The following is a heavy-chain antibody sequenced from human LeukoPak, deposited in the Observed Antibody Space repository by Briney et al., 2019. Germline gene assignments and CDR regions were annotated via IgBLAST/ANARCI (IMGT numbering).Heavy chain of an antibody. D-gene: IGHD3-22*01. CDR2: IYYSGST. CDR1: GGSISSSSYY. CDR3: ASHITSGRDSSYDY. V-gene: IGHV4-39*01. Sequence: SETLSLTCTVSGGSISSSSYYWGWIRQPPGKGLEWIGSIYYSGSTYYNPSLKSRVTISVDTSKNQFSLKLSSVTAADTAVYSCASHITSGRDSSYDYWGQGTLVTVSS. J-gene: IGHJ4*02.